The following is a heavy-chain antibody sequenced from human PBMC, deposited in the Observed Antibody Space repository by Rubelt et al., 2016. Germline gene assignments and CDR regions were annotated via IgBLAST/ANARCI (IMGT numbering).Heavy chain of an antibody. CDR2: LYSGGST. J-gene: IGHJ3*02. CDR3: ARTDDGDYNDAFDI. D-gene: IGHD4-17*01. V-gene: IGHV3-66*01. CDR1: GFTVSSNY. Sequence: EVQLVESGGGLLQPGGSLRLSCAASGFTVSSNYMSWVRQAPEKGLEWVSVLYSGGSTYYADSVKGRFTISRDNSKNTQYLQMNSLRAEETAVYYWARTDDGDYNDAFDIWGQGTMVTVSS.